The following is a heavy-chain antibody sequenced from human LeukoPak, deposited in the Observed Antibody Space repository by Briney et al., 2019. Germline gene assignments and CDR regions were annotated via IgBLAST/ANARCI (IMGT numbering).Heavy chain of an antibody. Sequence: ASVKVSCKASGYTSTGYYMHWVRQAPGQGLEWMGWISPNSGGTNYAQKFQGRVTMTRDTSISTAYMELSRLRSDDTAVYYCARDQSWFDAFDIWGQGTMVTVSS. CDR3: ARDQSWFDAFDI. CDR2: ISPNSGGT. CDR1: GYTSTGYY. V-gene: IGHV1-2*02. D-gene: IGHD3-9*01. J-gene: IGHJ3*02.